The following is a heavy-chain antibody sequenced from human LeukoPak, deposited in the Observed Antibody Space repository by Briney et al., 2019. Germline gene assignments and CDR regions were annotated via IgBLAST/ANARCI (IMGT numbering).Heavy chain of an antibody. CDR1: GFTVSRNY. V-gene: IGHV3-20*04. CDR3: VRDRCSSTSCHDSPNWFDP. Sequence: GGSLRLSCAASGFTVSRNYMNWVRQAPGKGLEWISGVNWNGGSTGYADSVKGRFTISRDNAKNSLYLQMNSLRAEDTALYYCVRDRCSSTSCHDSPNWFDPWGQGTLVTVSS. CDR2: VNWNGGST. D-gene: IGHD2-2*01. J-gene: IGHJ5*02.